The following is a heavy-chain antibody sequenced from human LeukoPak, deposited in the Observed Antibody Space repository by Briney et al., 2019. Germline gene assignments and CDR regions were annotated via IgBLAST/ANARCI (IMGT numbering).Heavy chain of an antibody. J-gene: IGHJ4*02. Sequence: SETLSLTCTVSGGSISSYYWSWIRQPPGKGLKWIGYISYSGTTNYSPSLNSRVTISLDTSKNQFSLKLTSVTAADTAVYYCARTTTTFDDWGQGTLVTVSS. V-gene: IGHV4-59*01. CDR2: ISYSGTT. D-gene: IGHD4-17*01. CDR3: ARTTTTFDD. CDR1: GGSISSYY.